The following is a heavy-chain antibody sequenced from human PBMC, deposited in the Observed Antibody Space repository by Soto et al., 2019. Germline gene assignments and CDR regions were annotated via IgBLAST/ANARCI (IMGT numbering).Heavy chain of an antibody. V-gene: IGHV3-48*01. J-gene: IGHJ4*02. D-gene: IGHD6-13*01. CDR1: GFTFSSYS. CDR2: ISSSSSTI. CDR3: ARDLAAAILDY. Sequence: EVQLVESGGGLVQPGGSLRLSCAASGFTFSSYSMNWVRQAPGKGLEWVSYISSSSSTIYYADSVKGRFTISRDNAKNSLYLQMNSLRAEDTAVYSCARDLAAAILDYWGQGTLVTVSS.